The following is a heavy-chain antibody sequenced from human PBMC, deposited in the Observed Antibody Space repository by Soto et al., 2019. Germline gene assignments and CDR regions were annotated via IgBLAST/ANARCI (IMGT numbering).Heavy chain of an antibody. D-gene: IGHD6-19*01. CDR3: ARRRKQWLQTLDY. J-gene: IGHJ4*02. Sequence: QVQLVQSGAEVKKPGASVKVSCKASGYTFTSYDINWVRQATGQGLEWMGWMNPNSGNTGYAQKFQGRVSTTQNTXISTAYMELSSLRSEDTAVYYCARRRKQWLQTLDYWGQGTLVTVSS. V-gene: IGHV1-8*01. CDR1: GYTFTSYD. CDR2: MNPNSGNT.